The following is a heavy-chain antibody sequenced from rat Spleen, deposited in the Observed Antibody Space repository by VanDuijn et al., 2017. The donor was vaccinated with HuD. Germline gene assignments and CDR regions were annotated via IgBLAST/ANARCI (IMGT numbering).Heavy chain of an antibody. CDR2: ISSGGST. Sequence: QVQLKESGPGLVQPSQTLSLTCTVSGFSLTSYHVSWIRQPPGKGLEWIAAISSGGSTYYNSALKSRLSISRDTSKSQVFLKMNSLQTEDTAIYFCTREGYYYSSYVPYFDYWGQGVMVTVSS. J-gene: IGHJ2*01. V-gene: IGHV2-6*01. D-gene: IGHD1-2*01. CDR1: GFSLTSYH. CDR3: TREGYYYSSYVPYFDY.